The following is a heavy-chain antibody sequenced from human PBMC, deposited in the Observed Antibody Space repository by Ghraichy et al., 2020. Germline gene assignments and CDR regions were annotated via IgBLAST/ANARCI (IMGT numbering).Heavy chain of an antibody. V-gene: IGHV4-59*08. Sequence: SETLSLTCTVSGASISSYYWRWIRQPPGKGLEWIGDIYYSGSTNYNPSLKSRVTISVDTSKNQFSLRLTSVTAADTAVYYCACRYSSSWYFDFWGQGTLGSVSS. CDR3: ACRYSSSWYFDF. J-gene: IGHJ4*02. CDR1: GASISSYY. D-gene: IGHD6-13*01. CDR2: IYYSGST.